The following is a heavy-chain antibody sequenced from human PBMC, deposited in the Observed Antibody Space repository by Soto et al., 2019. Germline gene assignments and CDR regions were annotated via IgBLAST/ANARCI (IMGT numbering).Heavy chain of an antibody. CDR3: AGGDPGYSYGKVDL. CDR2: VNSDGTGT. Sequence: GGSLRLSCEASGFTFTLYWMHWVRQAPGKGLVWVSRVNSDGTGTMYADSVKGRFTVSRDNAKNSVFLQMDSLRAEDAGVYFCAGGDPGYSYGKVDLWGQGTLVTVSS. D-gene: IGHD5-18*01. V-gene: IGHV3-74*03. CDR1: GFTFTLYW. J-gene: IGHJ1*01.